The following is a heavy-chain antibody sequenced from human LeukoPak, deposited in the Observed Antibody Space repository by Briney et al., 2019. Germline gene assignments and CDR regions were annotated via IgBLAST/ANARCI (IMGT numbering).Heavy chain of an antibody. Sequence: SETLSLACGVYGGSVSGYYWNWIRQPPGKGLEWIGEINHSGSTNYNPSLKSRVTISVDTSKNQFSLKLSSVTAADTAVYYCARAPPLAYCGGDCYFGAWGQGTLVTVSS. V-gene: IGHV4-34*01. J-gene: IGHJ5*02. CDR2: INHSGST. CDR1: GGSVSGYY. D-gene: IGHD2-21*02. CDR3: ARAPPLAYCGGDCYFGA.